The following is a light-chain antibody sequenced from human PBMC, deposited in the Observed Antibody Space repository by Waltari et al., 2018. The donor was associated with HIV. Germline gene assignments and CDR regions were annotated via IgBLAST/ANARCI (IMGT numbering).Light chain of an antibody. V-gene: IGLV1-47*01. CDR1: NFNIGSNY. CDR3: AAWDDSLSGFYV. J-gene: IGLJ1*01. CDR2: RND. Sequence: QSVLPQPPSASGTPGQRVTISCSGSNFNIGSNYVYWYQHVPGAAPKLLIYRNDQRPSGVPDRFSGSKSGTSASLAISGLRSEDEADYYCAAWDDSLSGFYVLGTGTKVTVL.